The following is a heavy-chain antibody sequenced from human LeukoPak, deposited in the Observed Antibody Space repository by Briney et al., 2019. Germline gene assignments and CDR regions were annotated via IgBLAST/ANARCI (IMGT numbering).Heavy chain of an antibody. D-gene: IGHD3-22*01. CDR3: AKGGVNYYEGAFDI. V-gene: IGHV3-43D*03. Sequence: GGSLRLSCAASGFTFSSYTMNWVRQAPGKGLEWVSLISWDGGSTYYADSVKGRFTISRDNSKNSLYLQMNSLRAEDTALYYCAKGGVNYYEGAFDIWGQGTMVTVSS. CDR1: GFTFSSYT. CDR2: ISWDGGST. J-gene: IGHJ3*02.